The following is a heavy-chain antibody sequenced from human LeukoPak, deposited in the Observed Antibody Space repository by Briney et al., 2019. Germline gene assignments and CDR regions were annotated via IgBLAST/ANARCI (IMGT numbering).Heavy chain of an antibody. CDR1: GGSISSGGYY. V-gene: IGHV4-31*03. J-gene: IGHJ3*02. Sequence: SETLSLTCTVSGGSISSGGYYWSWIRQHPGKGLEWIGYIYYSGSTSYNPSLKSRVTISVDTSKNQFSLKLTSVTAADTAVYYCARTAAAIFELGGVPADAFDIWGQGTMVTVSS. D-gene: IGHD2-2*01. CDR3: ARTAAAIFELGGVPADAFDI. CDR2: IYYSGST.